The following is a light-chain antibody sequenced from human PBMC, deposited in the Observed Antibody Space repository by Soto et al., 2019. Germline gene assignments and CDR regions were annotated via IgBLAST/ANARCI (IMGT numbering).Light chain of an antibody. CDR1: QSVSSSY. Sequence: EIVLTQSPGTLSLSPGERATLSCRASQSVSSSYLAWYQQKPGQAPRLLIYGASSMATGIPDRFSGSGSGTDFTLTISRLEPEDLAVYYCQQYGSSGTFGPGTKVAI. V-gene: IGKV3-20*01. J-gene: IGKJ1*01. CDR3: QQYGSSGT. CDR2: GAS.